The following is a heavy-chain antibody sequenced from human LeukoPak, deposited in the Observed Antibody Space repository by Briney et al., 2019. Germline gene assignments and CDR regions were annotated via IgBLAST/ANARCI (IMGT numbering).Heavy chain of an antibody. CDR3: ARGGTAVIAPYAFDI. CDR1: GGSISSYY. V-gene: IGHV4-59*01. Sequence: SETLSFTCTVSGGSISSYYWSWIRQPPGKGLEWIGYIYYSGSTNCNPSVKSRVAMSVDTSKKQFSLKQSSLTAADTAVYYCARGGTAVIAPYAFDIWGQGTMVTVSS. CDR2: IYYSGST. J-gene: IGHJ3*02. D-gene: IGHD4-23*01.